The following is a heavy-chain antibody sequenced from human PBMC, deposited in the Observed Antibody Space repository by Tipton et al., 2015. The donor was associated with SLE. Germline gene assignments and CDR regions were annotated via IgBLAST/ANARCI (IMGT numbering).Heavy chain of an antibody. Sequence: TLSLTCTVSGGSLGGHYWSWIRQPPGKGLEWIGYIYYSGSTVYNPSLQSRLTLSVDTSKNQFSLKLTSVTAADTAMYYCARTLGAIAHTVYDAFDIWGQGKMVTVSS. D-gene: IGHD1-26*01. CDR2: IYYSGST. CDR3: ARTLGAIAHTVYDAFDI. V-gene: IGHV4-59*11. J-gene: IGHJ3*02. CDR1: GGSLGGHY.